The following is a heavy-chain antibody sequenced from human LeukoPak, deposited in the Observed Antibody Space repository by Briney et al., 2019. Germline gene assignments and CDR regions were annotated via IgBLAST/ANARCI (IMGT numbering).Heavy chain of an antibody. J-gene: IGHJ4*02. CDR3: ARRDSSGWSDFDY. Sequence: GGSLRLSCAASGFTFSSYSMNWVRQAPGKGLEWVSPISSSSSYIYYADSVKGRFTISRDNAKNSLYLQMNSLRAEDTAVYYCARRDSSGWSDFDYWGQGTLVTVSS. CDR1: GFTFSSYS. CDR2: ISSSSSYI. V-gene: IGHV3-21*01. D-gene: IGHD6-19*01.